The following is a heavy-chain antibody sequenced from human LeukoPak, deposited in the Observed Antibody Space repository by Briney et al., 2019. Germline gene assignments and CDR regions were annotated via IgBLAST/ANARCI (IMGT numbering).Heavy chain of an antibody. V-gene: IGHV3-11*01. D-gene: IGHD3-9*01. CDR1: GFTFSDYY. Sequence: GGSLRLSCAASGFTFSDYYMSWIRQAPGEGLEWVSYISSSGSTIYYADSVKGRFTISRDNARNSLYLQMNSLRAEDTAVCYCARVVNHYDILTGYYFDYWGQGTLVTVSS. CDR3: ARVVNHYDILTGYYFDY. J-gene: IGHJ4*02. CDR2: ISSSGSTI.